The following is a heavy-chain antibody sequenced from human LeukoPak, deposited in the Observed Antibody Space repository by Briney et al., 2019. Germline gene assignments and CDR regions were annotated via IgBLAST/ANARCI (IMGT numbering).Heavy chain of an antibody. CDR1: RHTFTSYA. J-gene: IGHJ5*02. D-gene: IGHD3-10*01. Sequence: ASVKVSCKASRHTFTSYAMHWVRQAPGQRLEWMGWINAGNGNTKYSHKFQDRVTITRDTSPSTAYMELSSLRSEGTGLYYCAREGDYGSRFDPWGQGTLVTVSS. CDR3: AREGDYGSRFDP. V-gene: IGHV1-3*01. CDR2: INAGNGNT.